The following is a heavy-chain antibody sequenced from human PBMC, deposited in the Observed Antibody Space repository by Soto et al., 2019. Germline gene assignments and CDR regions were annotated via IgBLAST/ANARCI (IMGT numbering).Heavy chain of an antibody. Sequence: EVQLVESGGGLVQPGGSLRLSCAASGFTFSTYPMNWVRQAPGQGLEWISNIRSSSSDTYYADSVKGRFTISRDNAKNALYLQMNSLSAEDTAVYYCVRDESWAFDIWGQGTMVSVSS. J-gene: IGHJ3*02. CDR3: VRDESWAFDI. D-gene: IGHD3-16*02. CDR2: IRSSSSDT. V-gene: IGHV3-48*01. CDR1: GFTFSTYP.